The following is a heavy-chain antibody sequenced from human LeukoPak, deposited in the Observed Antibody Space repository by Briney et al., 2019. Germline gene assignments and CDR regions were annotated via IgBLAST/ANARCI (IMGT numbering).Heavy chain of an antibody. CDR2: IYYTGSA. J-gene: IGHJ4*02. CDR3: TRDSVAVAGTIDY. Sequence: SETLSLTCTVSGGSISTYYWSWIRQPPGKGLEWIGYIYYTGSANYNPPLKSRVTISVDTSKNQFSLKLTSVTAADTAVYYCTRDSVAVAGTIDYWGQGTLVTVSS. V-gene: IGHV4-59*01. D-gene: IGHD6-19*01. CDR1: GGSISTYY.